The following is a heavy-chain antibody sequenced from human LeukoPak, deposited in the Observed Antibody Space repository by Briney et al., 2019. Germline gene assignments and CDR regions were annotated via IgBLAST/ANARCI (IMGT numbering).Heavy chain of an antibody. CDR2: IIPIFGTA. J-gene: IGHJ3*02. V-gene: IGHV1-69*13. CDR1: GGTFSSYA. Sequence: ASVKVSCKASGGTFSSYAISWVRQAPGQGLEWMGGIIPIFGTANYAQKFQGRVTITADESTSTAYTELSSLRSEDTAVYYCARDDEKSGSYVGAFDIWGQGTMVTVSS. D-gene: IGHD1-26*01. CDR3: ARDDEKSGSYVGAFDI.